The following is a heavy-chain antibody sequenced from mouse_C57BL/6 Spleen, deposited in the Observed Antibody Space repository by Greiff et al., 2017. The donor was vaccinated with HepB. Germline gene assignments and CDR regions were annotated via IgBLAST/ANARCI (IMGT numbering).Heavy chain of an antibody. V-gene: IGHV5-9*01. CDR2: ISGGGGNT. CDR3: ARGDYGSSYVWYFDV. Sequence: EVNLVESGGGLVKPGGSLKLSCAASGFTFSSYTMSWVRQTPEKRLEWVATISGGGGNTYYPDSVKGRFTISRDNAKNTLYLQMSSLRSEDTALYYCARGDYGSSYVWYFDVWGTGTTVTVSS. J-gene: IGHJ1*03. D-gene: IGHD1-1*01. CDR1: GFTFSSYT.